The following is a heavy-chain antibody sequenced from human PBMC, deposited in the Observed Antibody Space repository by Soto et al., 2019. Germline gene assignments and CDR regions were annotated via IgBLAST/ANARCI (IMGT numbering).Heavy chain of an antibody. D-gene: IGHD5-18*01. CDR3: ARAGVDTAMVLYYFDY. J-gene: IGHJ4*02. CDR2: IWYDGSNK. CDR1: GFPFSSYG. Sequence: QVQLVESGGGVVQPGRSLRLSCAASGFPFSSYGMHWVREAPGKGLEWVAVIWYDGSNKYYADSVKGRFTISRDNSKNTLYLQMNSLRAEDTAVYYCARAGVDTAMVLYYFDYWGQGTLVTVSS. V-gene: IGHV3-33*01.